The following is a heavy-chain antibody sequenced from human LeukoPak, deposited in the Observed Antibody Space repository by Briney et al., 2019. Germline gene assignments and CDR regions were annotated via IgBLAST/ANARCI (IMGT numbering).Heavy chain of an antibody. CDR2: IIPIFDTA. Sequence: AASVKVSCKASGGTFNNYALNWVRQAPGQGLEWMGRIIPIFDTANYAQKFQGRVTITADKSTSTAYMELSSLRSEDTAVYYCARDLEGSGSFYRPSYDYWGQGTLVTVSS. CDR3: ARDLEGSGSFYRPSYDY. D-gene: IGHD3-10*01. CDR1: GGTFNNYA. J-gene: IGHJ4*02. V-gene: IGHV1-69*06.